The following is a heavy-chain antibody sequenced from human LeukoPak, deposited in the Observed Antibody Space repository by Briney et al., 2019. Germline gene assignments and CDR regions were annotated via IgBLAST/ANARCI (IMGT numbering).Heavy chain of an antibody. CDR3: ARSGYGDYGLGY. J-gene: IGHJ4*02. CDR1: GGSISAYY. CDR2: IYYSGNT. Sequence: SETLSLTCTVSGGSISAYYWSWIRQPPGKGLEWIGYIYYSGNTNYNPSLKSRVTISVDTSKNQFSLKLSSVTAADTAVYYCARSGYGDYGLGYWGQGTLVTVSS. V-gene: IGHV4-59*01. D-gene: IGHD4-17*01.